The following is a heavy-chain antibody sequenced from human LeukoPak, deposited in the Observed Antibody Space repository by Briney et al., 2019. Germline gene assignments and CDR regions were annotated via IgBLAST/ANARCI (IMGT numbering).Heavy chain of an antibody. V-gene: IGHV3-15*05. CDR3: LIFPGG. CDR1: GFSVINAW. D-gene: IGHD3-3*01. J-gene: IGHJ4*02. Sequence: PGGSLRLSCAASGFSVINAWMSWVRQAPGQGLEWVGRIKSRADGGTTGYAAPVEGRFSISRDDSENTLDLQMNSLQIDDTALYYCLIFPGGWGQGTLVTVSS. CDR2: IKSRADGGTT.